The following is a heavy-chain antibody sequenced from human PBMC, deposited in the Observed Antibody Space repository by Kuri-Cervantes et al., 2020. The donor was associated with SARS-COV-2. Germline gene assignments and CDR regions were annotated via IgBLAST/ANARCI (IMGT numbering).Heavy chain of an antibody. V-gene: IGHV4-34*01. CDR3: ARVGTNWRYGRWWLDP. CDR2: INHSGST. Sequence: ESLKISCAVYGGSFSGYYWSWIRQPPGKGLEWIGEINHSGSTNYNPSLKSRVTISVDTSKNQFSLKLSSVTAADTAVYYCARVGTNWRYGRWWLDPWGHGTLVTVSS. D-gene: IGHD1-1*01. CDR1: GGSFSGYY. J-gene: IGHJ5*02.